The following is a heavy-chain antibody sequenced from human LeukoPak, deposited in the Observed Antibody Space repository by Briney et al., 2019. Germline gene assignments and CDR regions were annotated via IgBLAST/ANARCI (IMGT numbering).Heavy chain of an antibody. CDR1: GGSISSGSYY. V-gene: IGHV4-61*02. CDR3: ARDGAEIVASHGGNPVPFDY. CDR2: IYSSGST. Sequence: PSQTLSLTCTVSGGSISSGSYYWSWIRQPAGKGLEWIGRIYSSGSTNYNPSLKSRVTISVDTSKNQFSLRLTSVTAADTAVYYCARDGAEIVASHGGNPVPFDYWGQGTLVTVSS. J-gene: IGHJ4*02. D-gene: IGHD4-23*01.